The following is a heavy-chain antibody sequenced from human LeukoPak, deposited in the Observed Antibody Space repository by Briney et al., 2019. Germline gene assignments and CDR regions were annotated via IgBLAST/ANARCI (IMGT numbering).Heavy chain of an antibody. V-gene: IGHV1-18*01. J-gene: IGHJ5*02. CDR3: AILDYDFWSGPTNGGWFDP. CDR1: GYTFTSYG. D-gene: IGHD3-3*01. Sequence: ASVKVSCKASGYTFTSYGISWVRQAPGQGLEWMGWISAYNGNTNYAQKLQGRVTMTTDTSTSTAYMELRSLRSDDTAVYYCAILDYDFWSGPTNGGWFDPWGQGTLVTVSS. CDR2: ISAYNGNT.